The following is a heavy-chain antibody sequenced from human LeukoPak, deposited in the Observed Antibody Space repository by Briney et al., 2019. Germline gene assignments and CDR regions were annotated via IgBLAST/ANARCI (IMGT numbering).Heavy chain of an antibody. Sequence: SETLSLTCAVYGGDFSGYYWSWIRQPPGKGLEWIGEINHSGSTNYNPSLKSRVTISVDTSKNQFSLKLSSVTAADTAVYYCARGYYDSSGYYYDAFDIWGQGTMVTVSS. CDR3: ARGYYDSSGYYYDAFDI. J-gene: IGHJ3*02. CDR2: INHSGST. V-gene: IGHV4-34*01. CDR1: GGDFSGYY. D-gene: IGHD3-22*01.